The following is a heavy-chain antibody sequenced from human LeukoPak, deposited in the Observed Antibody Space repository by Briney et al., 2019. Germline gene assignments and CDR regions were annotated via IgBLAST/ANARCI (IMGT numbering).Heavy chain of an antibody. CDR1: VFTFSGNW. CDR2: INPDGSRT. CDR3: SRDFNGRNDF. V-gene: IGHV3-74*01. Sequence: GGALRHSSAAPVFTFSGNWMHWGRHGPGKGGVCGSRINPDGSRTDYAESVKGRFTISRDNAKNTLSLEMNSLGDEDTAVYYCSRDFNGRNDFWGQGTLVTVSS. D-gene: IGHD1-14*01. J-gene: IGHJ4*02.